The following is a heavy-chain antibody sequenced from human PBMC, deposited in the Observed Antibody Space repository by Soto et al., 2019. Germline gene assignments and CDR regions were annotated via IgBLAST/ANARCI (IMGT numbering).Heavy chain of an antibody. J-gene: IGHJ4*02. CDR3: ARSGSSWNLREFDF. V-gene: IGHV1-18*01. D-gene: IGHD6-13*01. CDR1: AYTFTSYG. Sequence: GPSVKVSCKASAYTFTSYGIIWVRQAPGQGLEWFGWISVYNGNTNYAQKFRGRVTMTTDISTTTAYMEMRSLRSDDTAVYYCARSGSSWNLREFDFWGQGTLVTVSS. CDR2: ISVYNGNT.